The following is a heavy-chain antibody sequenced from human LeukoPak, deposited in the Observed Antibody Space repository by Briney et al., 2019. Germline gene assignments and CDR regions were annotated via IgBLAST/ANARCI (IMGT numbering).Heavy chain of an antibody. CDR3: ARDPDTYDSSGYYYGDY. Sequence: GGSLRLSCAASGLTFSSYAMHWVRQAPGKGLEWVAVISYDGSNKYYADSVKGRFTISRDNSKNTLYLQMNSLRAEDTAVYYCARDPDTYDSSGYYYGDYWGQGTLVTVSS. CDR1: GLTFSSYA. CDR2: ISYDGSNK. D-gene: IGHD3-22*01. V-gene: IGHV3-30-3*01. J-gene: IGHJ4*02.